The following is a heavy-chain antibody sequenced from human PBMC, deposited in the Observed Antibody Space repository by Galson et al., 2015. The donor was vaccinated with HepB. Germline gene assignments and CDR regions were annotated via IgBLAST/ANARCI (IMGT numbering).Heavy chain of an antibody. CDR1: GFSLRNPGVG. CDR2: IYWNDDE. J-gene: IGHJ4*02. V-gene: IGHV2-5*01. Sequence: PALVKPTQTLTLTCTFSGFSLRNPGVGVGWIRQPPGKALEWLALIYWNDDERYSPSLKTRLTITKDTSMNQVVLTMTNLDPLDTATYYCARTDPDQIIWFGEGAFDYWGQGILVTVSS. D-gene: IGHD3-10*01. CDR3: ARTDPDQIIWFGEGAFDY.